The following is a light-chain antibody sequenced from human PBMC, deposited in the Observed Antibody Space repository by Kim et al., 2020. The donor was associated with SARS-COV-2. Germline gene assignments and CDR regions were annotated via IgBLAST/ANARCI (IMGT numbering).Light chain of an antibody. CDR1: QSVRSNY. CDR2: TAS. V-gene: IGKV3-20*01. Sequence: SPGDRATLSCRASQSVRSNYLAWSQQKPGPAPRLLIYTASNRASGIPDRFSGSGSGTDFTLTISRLEPEDFAVYFCQQYGSSPRTFGQGTKVDIK. CDR3: QQYGSSPRT. J-gene: IGKJ1*01.